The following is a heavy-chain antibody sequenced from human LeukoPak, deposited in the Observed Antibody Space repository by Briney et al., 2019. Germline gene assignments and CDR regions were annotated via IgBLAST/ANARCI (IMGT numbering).Heavy chain of an antibody. CDR1: GFTFSSYA. V-gene: IGHV3-23*01. Sequence: EGSLRLSCVASGFTFSSYAMSWVRQAPGKGLEWVSAISGSGGSTYYADSVKGRFTISRDNSKNTLYLQMNSLRAEDTAVYYCAKRKDYYDSSGYYFSPFDYWGQGTLVTVSS. J-gene: IGHJ4*02. CDR3: AKRKDYYDSSGYYFSPFDY. CDR2: ISGSGGST. D-gene: IGHD3-22*01.